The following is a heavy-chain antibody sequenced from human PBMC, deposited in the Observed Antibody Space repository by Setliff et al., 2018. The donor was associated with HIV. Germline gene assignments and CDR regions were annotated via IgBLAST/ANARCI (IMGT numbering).Heavy chain of an antibody. CDR3: ARAAGYSSSWHRYAFEI. D-gene: IGHD6-13*01. V-gene: IGHV1-2*02. Sequence: ASVKVSCKASGYTFTGYYLHWVRQAPGQGLEWMGWIDPNSGDTNYEQKFQGRVSMTRDTSISTIYMELSSLRSDDTAVYYCARAAGYSSSWHRYAFEIWGQGTMVTVSS. J-gene: IGHJ3*02. CDR1: GYTFTGYY. CDR2: IDPNSGDT.